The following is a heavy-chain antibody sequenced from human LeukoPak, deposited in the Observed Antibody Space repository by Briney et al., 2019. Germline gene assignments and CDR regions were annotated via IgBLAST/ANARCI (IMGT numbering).Heavy chain of an antibody. J-gene: IGHJ4*02. CDR2: INPSGGST. Sequence: ASVKVSCKASGYTFTSYYMHWVRQAPGQGLEWMGIINPSGGSTSYAQKFQGRVTMTRDTSTSTVYMELSSLRSEDTAVYYCVRDSPISGGYYGGLGYWGQGSLLTVSS. CDR1: GYTFTSYY. D-gene: IGHD1-26*01. V-gene: IGHV1-46*01. CDR3: VRDSPISGGYYGGLGY.